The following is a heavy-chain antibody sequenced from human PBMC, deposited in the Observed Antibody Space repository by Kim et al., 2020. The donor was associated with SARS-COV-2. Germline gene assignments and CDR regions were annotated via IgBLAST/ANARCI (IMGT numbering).Heavy chain of an antibody. J-gene: IGHJ3*02. CDR3: ATRVAGSSGPLDAFDI. Sequence: ASVKVSCKASGYTFSDYYMNWVRQAPGQGLEWMGRMNPKSGVTTYTQKFQGRVTMTRDTSNSTAYMELSSLRSDDTAMFFCATRVAGSSGPLDAFDIWGQGTMGTVSS. D-gene: IGHD6-19*01. CDR1: GYTFSDYY. CDR2: MNPKSGVT. V-gene: IGHV1-2*06.